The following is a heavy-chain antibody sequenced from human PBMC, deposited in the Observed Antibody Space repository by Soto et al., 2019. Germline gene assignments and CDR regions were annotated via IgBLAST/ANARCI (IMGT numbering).Heavy chain of an antibody. D-gene: IGHD2-21*02. CDR2: ISSSGSTI. Sequence: EVQLGESGGGLVQPGGSLRLSCAASGFTFSSYEMNWVRQAPGKGLEWVSYISSSGSTIYYADSVKGRFTISRDNAKNSLYLQMNSLRAEDTAVYYCASAPGAYCGGDCYPDDYWGQGTLVTVSS. J-gene: IGHJ4*02. CDR3: ASAPGAYCGGDCYPDDY. V-gene: IGHV3-48*03. CDR1: GFTFSSYE.